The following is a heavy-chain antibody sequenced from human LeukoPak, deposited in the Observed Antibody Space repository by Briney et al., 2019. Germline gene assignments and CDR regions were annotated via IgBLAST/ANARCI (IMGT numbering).Heavy chain of an antibody. Sequence: KSSETLSLTCTVSGGSISSYYWSWIRQPPGKGLEWIGYIYYSGSTNYNPSLKSRVTISVDTSKNQFSLKLSSVTAADTAVYYCASVPADWYSSSWYYFDYWGQGTLVTVSS. CDR3: ASVPADWYSSSWYYFDY. CDR2: IYYSGST. CDR1: GGSISSYY. D-gene: IGHD6-13*01. J-gene: IGHJ4*02. V-gene: IGHV4-59*01.